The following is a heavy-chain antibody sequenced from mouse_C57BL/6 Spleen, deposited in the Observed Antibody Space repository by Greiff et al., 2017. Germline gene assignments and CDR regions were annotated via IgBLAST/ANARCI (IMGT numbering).Heavy chain of an antibody. CDR2: INPGSGGT. CDR3: ARRDWDGYAMDY. D-gene: IGHD4-1*01. V-gene: IGHV1-54*01. J-gene: IGHJ4*01. Sequence: VQLQQSGADLVRPGTSVKVSCKASGYAFTNYLIEWVQQRPGQGLEWIGVINPGSGGTNYNEKFKGKATLTADKSSSTAYMQLSSLTSEDSAVYFCARRDWDGYAMDYWGQGTSVTVSA. CDR1: GYAFTNYL.